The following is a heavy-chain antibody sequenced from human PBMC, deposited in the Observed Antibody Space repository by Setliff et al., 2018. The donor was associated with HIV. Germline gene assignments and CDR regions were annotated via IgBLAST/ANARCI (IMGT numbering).Heavy chain of an antibody. V-gene: IGHV4-61*02. CDR1: GGSISSDSYH. Sequence: SETLSLTCTVSGGSISSDSYHWTWIRQPAGKGLEWIGRISTSGSTNYNPSLRSRVTISVDTSKNQFSLNLTSVTAADTAVYYCARGRFVGFDYWGQGTLVTVSS. J-gene: IGHJ4*02. D-gene: IGHD3-16*02. CDR2: ISTSGST. CDR3: ARGRFVGFDY.